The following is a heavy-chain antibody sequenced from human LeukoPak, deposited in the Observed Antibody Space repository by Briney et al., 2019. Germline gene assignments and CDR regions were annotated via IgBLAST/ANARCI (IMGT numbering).Heavy chain of an antibody. D-gene: IGHD4-11*01. CDR1: GFTFSSYG. J-gene: IGHJ4*02. V-gene: IGHV3-30*18. Sequence: PGRSLRLSCAASGFTFSSYGMHRVRQAPGKGLEWVAVIWYGGSNKYYADSVKGRFTISRDNSKNTLYLQMNSLRAEDTAVYYCAKGRDDYSNYGVIDYWGQGTLVTVSS. CDR3: AKGRDDYSNYGVIDY. CDR2: IWYGGSNK.